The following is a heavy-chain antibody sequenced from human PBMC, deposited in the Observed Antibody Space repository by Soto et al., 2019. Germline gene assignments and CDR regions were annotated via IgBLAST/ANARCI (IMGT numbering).Heavy chain of an antibody. CDR1: GFTFSHYT. D-gene: IGHD4-17*01. J-gene: IGHJ4*02. CDR2: ISSDGGTT. V-gene: IGHV3-64*07. Sequence: DVQLVESGGGLVQPGGSLRLSCAVSGFTFSHYTMHWFRQAPGKRLEYVSAISSDGGTTYYADSVKGRFSISRDNSKNTLYLQMGSLRSEDMGLYYCARADAVTTTLTIHYFFDLWGQGTLVTVSS. CDR3: ARADAVTTTLTIHYFFDL.